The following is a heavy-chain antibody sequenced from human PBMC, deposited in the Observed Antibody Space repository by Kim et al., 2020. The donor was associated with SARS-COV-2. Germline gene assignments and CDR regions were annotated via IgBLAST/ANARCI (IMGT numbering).Heavy chain of an antibody. Sequence: YNPLHKGRVTISVDTSQKQFSLRLSSVTAADAAVYYCARHLRNWYFDLWGRGTLVTVSS. V-gene: IGHV4-39*01. CDR3: ARHLRNWYFDL. J-gene: IGHJ2*01.